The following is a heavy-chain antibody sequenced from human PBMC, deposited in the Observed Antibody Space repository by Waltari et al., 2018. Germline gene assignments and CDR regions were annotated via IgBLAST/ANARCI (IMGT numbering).Heavy chain of an antibody. D-gene: IGHD3-22*01. CDR1: GFTFSTYD. V-gene: IGHV3-30*02. CDR3: TKGVGDSSGYYYSSDFDY. J-gene: IGHJ4*02. Sequence: QVQLVESGGGVVQPGGSLSLSWAATGFTFSTYDMHWVRQAPGKGLEWVAFIRNDGSYKYFADSVKGRFTISRDNSKSTLYLQMNSLRAEDTAVYYCTKGVGDSSGYYYSSDFDYWGQGTLVTVSS. CDR2: IRNDGSYK.